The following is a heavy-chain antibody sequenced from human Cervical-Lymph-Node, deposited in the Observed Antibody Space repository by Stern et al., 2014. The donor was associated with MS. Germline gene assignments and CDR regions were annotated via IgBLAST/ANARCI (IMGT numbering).Heavy chain of an antibody. D-gene: IGHD2-2*02. CDR3: SKETYPYYFDY. V-gene: IGHV3-9*01. CDR2: ISWNSGNI. J-gene: IGHJ4*02. Sequence: EVQLEESGGGWVQPGTSLRLSCEASGFTFEDYVMHWVRQAPGKGLEWVSGISWNSGNIDYATSVKGQFTISRDNAKNSLYLQMNSLRVEDTAFYYCSKETYPYYFDYWGQGTLVTVSP. CDR1: GFTFEDYV.